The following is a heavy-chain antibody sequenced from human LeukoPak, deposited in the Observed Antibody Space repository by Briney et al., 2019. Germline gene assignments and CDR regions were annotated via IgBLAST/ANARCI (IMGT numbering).Heavy chain of an antibody. CDR1: GFTFSSYG. V-gene: IGHV3-33*01. Sequence: GGSLRLSRAASGFTFSSYGMHWVRQAPGKGLEWVAVIWYDGSNKYYADSVKGRFTISRDNSKNTLYLQMNSLRAEDTAVYYCAREVAVAGFDYWGQGTLVTVSS. J-gene: IGHJ4*02. D-gene: IGHD6-19*01. CDR3: AREVAVAGFDY. CDR2: IWYDGSNK.